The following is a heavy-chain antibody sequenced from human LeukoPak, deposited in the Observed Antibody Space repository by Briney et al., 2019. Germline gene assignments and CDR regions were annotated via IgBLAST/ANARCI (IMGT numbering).Heavy chain of an antibody. CDR3: AKDRGWWTYFDY. V-gene: IGHV3-30*02. Sequence: GGSLRLSCAASGFIFSSYGMHWVRQAPGKGLEWVAFIWYDGSNKYYADSVKGRFTISRDNSKNTLYLQMNSLRAEDTAVYYCAKDRGWWTYFDYWGQGTLVTVSS. J-gene: IGHJ4*02. CDR2: IWYDGSNK. D-gene: IGHD6-19*01. CDR1: GFIFSSYG.